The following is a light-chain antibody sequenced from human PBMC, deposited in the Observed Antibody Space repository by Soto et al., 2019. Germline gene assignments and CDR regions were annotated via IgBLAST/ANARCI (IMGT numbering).Light chain of an antibody. CDR2: AAS. CDR3: QQYDNLLT. Sequence: DIQMTQSPSSLSASVGDRVTITCQASQDISNYLNWYQQKPGKAPKLLIYAASNFETGVPSRFSGGRSGTDFTFTISSLQPEDIATYYCQQYDNLLTFGGGTKVEIK. V-gene: IGKV1-33*01. CDR1: QDISNY. J-gene: IGKJ4*01.